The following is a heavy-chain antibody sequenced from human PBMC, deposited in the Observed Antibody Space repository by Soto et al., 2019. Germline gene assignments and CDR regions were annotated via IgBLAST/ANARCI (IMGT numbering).Heavy chain of an antibody. CDR2: IIPIFGTA. CDR1: GGTFSSYA. D-gene: IGHD2-8*01. CDR3: ARDRGNVLLTPNWFDP. V-gene: IGHV1-69*01. Sequence: QVQLVQSGAEVKKPGSSVKVSCKASGGTFSSYAISWVRQAPGQGLEWMGGIIPIFGTANYAQKFQGRVTITADESTSTAYMELSSLRSEDTAVYYCARDRGNVLLTPNWFDPWGQGTLVTVSS. J-gene: IGHJ5*02.